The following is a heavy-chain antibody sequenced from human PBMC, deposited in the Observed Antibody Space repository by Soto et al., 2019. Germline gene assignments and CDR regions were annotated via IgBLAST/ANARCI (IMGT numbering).Heavy chain of an antibody. J-gene: IGHJ1*01. Sequence: LGESLKISCKGSGYSFTSYWIGWVRQMPGKGLEWRGIIYPGDSDTRYSPSFQGQVTISADKSISTAYLQWSSLKTSDTAMYYCARFDYGGGDEYFQHWGTGNLVIVSS. CDR3: ARFDYGGGDEYFQH. V-gene: IGHV5-51*01. CDR1: GYSFTSYW. D-gene: IGHD4-17*01. CDR2: IYPGDSDT.